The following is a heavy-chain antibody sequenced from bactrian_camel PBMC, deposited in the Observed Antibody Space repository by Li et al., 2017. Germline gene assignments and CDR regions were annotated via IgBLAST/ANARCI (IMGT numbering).Heavy chain of an antibody. V-gene: IGHV3S53*01. Sequence: HVQLVESGGGSVQAGGSLRLSCTASGYNYDTNYMGWFRQTPGNLREGVAVISIGGARTYYGDFVQGRFTISQDSAKNTVYLQMNNLKPDDTAVYYCDADVVLDNSYRLRCGRGQGTQVTVS. J-gene: IGHJ4*01. CDR1: GYNYDTNY. CDR3: DADVVLDNSYRLRCG. CDR2: ISIGGART. D-gene: IGHD2*01.